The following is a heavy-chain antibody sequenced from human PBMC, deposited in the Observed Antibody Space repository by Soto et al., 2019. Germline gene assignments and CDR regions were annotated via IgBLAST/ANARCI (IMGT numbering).Heavy chain of an antibody. V-gene: IGHV1-8*01. CDR3: ARALTTRYCSGGSCQSFGLYYFDY. D-gene: IGHD2-15*01. CDR1: GYTFTSYD. Sequence: QVQLVQSGAEVKKPGASVKVSCKASGYTFTSYDINWVRQATGQGLEWMGWMNPNSGNTGYAQKFQGRVTMTRNTSISTAYMELSSLRSDDTAVYYCARALTTRYCSGGSCQSFGLYYFDYWGQGTLVTVSS. CDR2: MNPNSGNT. J-gene: IGHJ4*02.